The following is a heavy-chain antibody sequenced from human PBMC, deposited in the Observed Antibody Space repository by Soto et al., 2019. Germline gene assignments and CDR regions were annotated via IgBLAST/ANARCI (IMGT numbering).Heavy chain of an antibody. J-gene: IGHJ5*02. CDR1: GGSISSSSYY. Sequence: SETLSLTCTVSGGSISSSSYYWGWIRQPPGKGLEWIGSIYYSGSTYYNPSLKSRVTISVDTSKNQFSLKLSSVTAADTAVYYCSRGGSSWHGEWFDPWGQGTLVTVSS. D-gene: IGHD6-13*01. V-gene: IGHV4-39*01. CDR2: IYYSGST. CDR3: SRGGSSWHGEWFDP.